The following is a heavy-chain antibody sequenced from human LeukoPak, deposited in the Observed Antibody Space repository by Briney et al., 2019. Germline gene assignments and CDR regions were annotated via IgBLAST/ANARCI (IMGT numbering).Heavy chain of an antibody. CDR2: ISSNGGST. D-gene: IGHD6-19*01. V-gene: IGHV3-64*01. CDR3: ARTSGSSGWYRDSYDY. CDR1: GFSISNYG. J-gene: IGHJ4*02. Sequence: GGSLRLSCAASGFSISNYGMHWVRQAPGKGLEYVSAISSNGGSTYYANSVKGRFTISRDNSKNTLYLQMGSLRAEDMAVYYCARTSGSSGWYRDSYDYWGQGTLVTVSS.